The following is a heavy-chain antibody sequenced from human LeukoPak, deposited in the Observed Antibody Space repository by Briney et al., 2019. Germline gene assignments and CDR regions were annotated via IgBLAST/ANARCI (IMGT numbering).Heavy chain of an antibody. CDR1: GYIFTSFW. V-gene: IGHV5-51*01. D-gene: IGHD2-15*01. J-gene: IGHJ4*02. Sequence: GESLKISCKGSGYIFTSFWIGWVRQMPGKGLEWMGIIYPGDSDTRYSPSFQGQVTISADKSISTAYLQWSSLKASDTAMYYRSRGYCRGGSCYSFGGYWGQGTLVTVSS. CDR3: SRGYCRGGSCYSFGGY. CDR2: IYPGDSDT.